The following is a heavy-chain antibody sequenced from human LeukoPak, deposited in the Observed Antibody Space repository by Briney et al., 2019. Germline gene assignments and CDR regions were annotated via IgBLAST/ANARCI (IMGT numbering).Heavy chain of an antibody. CDR3: ARDGGRYRFDY. D-gene: IGHD3-16*02. Sequence: GGSLRLSCAAPGFPFNTYNIHWIRQAPGRGLEWVSFIRNDETEIHYADFAKGRFTNSRDKSKNSLYLQMNSLRPDDTALYYCARDGGRYRFDYWGQGTMVTVSS. J-gene: IGHJ4*02. CDR1: GFPFNTYN. V-gene: IGHV3-30*02. CDR2: IRNDETEI.